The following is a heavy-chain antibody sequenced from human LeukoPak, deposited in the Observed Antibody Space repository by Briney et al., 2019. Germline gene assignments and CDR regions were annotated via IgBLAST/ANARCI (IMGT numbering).Heavy chain of an antibody. D-gene: IGHD3-22*01. Sequence: SETLSLTCAVYGGSFSGYYWSWIRQPPGKGLEWIGEIYHSGSTNYNPSLKSRVTISADKSKNQLSLKLSSVTAADTAVYYCASEGVIVPSYFDYWGQGTLVTVSS. CDR3: ASEGVIVPSYFDY. J-gene: IGHJ4*02. CDR1: GGSFSGYY. V-gene: IGHV4-34*01. CDR2: IYHSGST.